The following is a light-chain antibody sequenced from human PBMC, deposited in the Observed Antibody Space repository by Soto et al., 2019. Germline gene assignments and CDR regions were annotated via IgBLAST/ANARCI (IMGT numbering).Light chain of an antibody. J-gene: IGKJ5*01. Sequence: EIVLTQSPGTLSLSPGEGATLSCRASQSVRSNLAWYQQKPGQAPRLLIYGASTRATGIPARFSGSGSGTEFTLTISSLQSEDFAVYYCQQYSNWPPITFGQGTRLEIK. V-gene: IGKV3-15*01. CDR3: QQYSNWPPIT. CDR1: QSVRSN. CDR2: GAS.